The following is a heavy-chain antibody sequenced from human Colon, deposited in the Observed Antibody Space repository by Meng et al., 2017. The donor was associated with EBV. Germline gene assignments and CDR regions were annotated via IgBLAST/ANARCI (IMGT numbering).Heavy chain of an antibody. D-gene: IGHD3-22*01. CDR1: GGSFSGNF. CDR3: ARDPAQEDFDTSGYMYDS. V-gene: IGHV4-34*02. J-gene: IGHJ5*01. Sequence: QGHLQQWGAGLLKPSETLSLTCAVFGGSFSGNFWTWIRQSPGEGLEWIGEIHHSGSTKYNPSLKNRVSISLDTSKKQFSLQLTSVTAADTAVYFCARDPAQEDFDTSGYMYDSWGPGTLVTASS. CDR2: IHHSGST.